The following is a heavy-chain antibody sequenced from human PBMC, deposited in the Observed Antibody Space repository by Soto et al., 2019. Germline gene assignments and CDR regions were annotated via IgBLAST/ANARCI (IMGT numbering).Heavy chain of an antibody. D-gene: IGHD3-10*01. J-gene: IGHJ5*02. CDR1: GASVTSGGYS. CDR2: IYHVGST. Sequence: SETLSLTCTVSGASVTSGGYSWAWLRQPPGGGLEWTGYIYHVGSTYYNPSLKSRASIAINTSENQFSLKIYSVTAADTAIYYCAREGNWFDPWGPGTLVTVPQ. CDR3: AREGNWFDP. V-gene: IGHV4-30-2*01.